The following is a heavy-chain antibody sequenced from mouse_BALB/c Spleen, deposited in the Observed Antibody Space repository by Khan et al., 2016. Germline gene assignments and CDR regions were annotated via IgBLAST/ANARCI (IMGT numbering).Heavy chain of an antibody. CDR3: ATNTAMDY. V-gene: IGHV3-2*02. D-gene: IGHD2-12*01. CDR1: GHSITSDYA. J-gene: IGHJ4*01. CDR2: ITYSGST. Sequence: EVKLLESGPGLVKPSQSLSLTCTVTGHSITSDYAWNWIRQFPGNKLEWMGYITYSGSTSYNPSLKSRISITRDTSKNQFFLQLNSVTTEDTATYDCATNTAMDYWGQGTSVTVSS.